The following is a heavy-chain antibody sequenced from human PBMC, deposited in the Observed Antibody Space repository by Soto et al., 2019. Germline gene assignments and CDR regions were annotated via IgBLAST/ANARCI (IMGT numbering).Heavy chain of an antibody. J-gene: IGHJ4*02. CDR1: GFTFSSYS. Sequence: NPGGSLRLSCAASGFTFSSYSMNWVRQAPGKGLEWVSSISSSSSYIYYADSVKGRFTISRDNAKSSLYLQMNSLRAEDTAVYYSASLTYYYDSSGYYGDEAFDYWGQGTLVTVSS. D-gene: IGHD3-22*01. V-gene: IGHV3-21*01. CDR2: ISSSSSYI. CDR3: ASLTYYYDSSGYYGDEAFDY.